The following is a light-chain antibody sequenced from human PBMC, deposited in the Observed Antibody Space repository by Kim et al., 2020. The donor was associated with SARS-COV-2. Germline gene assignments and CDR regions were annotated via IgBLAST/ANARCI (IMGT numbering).Light chain of an antibody. Sequence: ASVGDRVTITCRASQGITRWIAWYQQRPGRAPIRLIHATSNLQSGVPSRFSGSGSGTDFTLTISNLQPEDFATYYCQQADTFPFTFGPGTKLEI. V-gene: IGKV1-12*01. J-gene: IGKJ2*01. CDR3: QQADTFPFT. CDR2: ATS. CDR1: QGITRW.